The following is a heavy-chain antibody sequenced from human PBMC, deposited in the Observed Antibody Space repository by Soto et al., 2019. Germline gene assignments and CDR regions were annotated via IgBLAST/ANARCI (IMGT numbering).Heavy chain of an antibody. CDR3: ARDMAYGDLLPALF. CDR1: GYTFTGYY. J-gene: IGHJ4*02. V-gene: IGHV1-2*02. Sequence: QGQLVQSGAEVKKPGASVKVSCKASGYTFTGYYIHWERQAPGQGLEWMGWINPKSGVTNYAQKFQGRVTMITDTSISTAYMEWSRLRSDDTAVYYCARDMAYGDLLPALFWGQGTLVTVSS. D-gene: IGHD4-17*01. CDR2: INPKSGVT.